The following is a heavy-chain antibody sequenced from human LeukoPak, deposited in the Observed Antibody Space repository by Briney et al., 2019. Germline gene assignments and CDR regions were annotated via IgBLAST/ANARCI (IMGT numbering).Heavy chain of an antibody. CDR1: GFTFSSYA. D-gene: IGHD3-10*01. V-gene: IGHV3-23*01. Sequence: AGGSLRLSCAASGFTFSSYAMSWVRQAPGKGLEWVSAISGSGGSTYYADSVKGRFTISRDNSKNTLYLRMNSLRAEDTAVYYCAKDLLWSPVFYWGQGTLVTVSS. CDR3: AKDLLWSPVFY. CDR2: ISGSGGST. J-gene: IGHJ4*02.